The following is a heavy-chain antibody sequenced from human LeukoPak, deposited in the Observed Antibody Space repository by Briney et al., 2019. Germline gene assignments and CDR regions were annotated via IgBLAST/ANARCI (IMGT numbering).Heavy chain of an antibody. J-gene: IGHJ4*02. CDR3: ARRYCSSTSCHYFDY. V-gene: IGHV1-8*01. CDR2: MNPNSGNT. Sequence: ASVKVSCKASGYIFSSYDINWVRQATGQGLEWMGWMNPNSGNTGYAQKFQGRVTMTRNTSISTAYMELSSLRSEDTAAYYCARRYCSSTSCHYFDYWGQGTLVTVSS. D-gene: IGHD2-2*01. CDR1: GYIFSSYD.